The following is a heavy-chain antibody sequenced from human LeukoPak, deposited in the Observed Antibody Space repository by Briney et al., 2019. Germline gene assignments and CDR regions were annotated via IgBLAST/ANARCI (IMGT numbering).Heavy chain of an antibody. D-gene: IGHD6-19*01. Sequence: GGSLRLSCAPSGFSFSTYWMSWVRQAPGKGLEWVGLIRSETHGGTTDYAAPVKGRFTISRDDSKNTLNLQMNSLKAEDTAVYYCAQGSGQHYEYWGQGALVTVSS. CDR3: AQGSGQHYEY. CDR1: GFSFSTYW. V-gene: IGHV3-15*01. CDR2: IRSETHGGTT. J-gene: IGHJ4*02.